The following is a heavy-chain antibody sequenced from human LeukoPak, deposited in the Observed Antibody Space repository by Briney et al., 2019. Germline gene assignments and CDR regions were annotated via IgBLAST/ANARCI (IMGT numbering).Heavy chain of an antibody. CDR2: IYSGGST. V-gene: IGHV3-66*01. D-gene: IGHD7-27*01. Sequence: GGSLRLSCAASGFTVSSNYMSWARQAPGKGLEWVSVIYSGGSTYYADSVKGRFTISRDNSKNTLYLQMNSLRAEDTAVYYCAKGTGDTGYYFDYWGQGTLVTVSS. J-gene: IGHJ4*02. CDR3: AKGTGDTGYYFDY. CDR1: GFTVSSNY.